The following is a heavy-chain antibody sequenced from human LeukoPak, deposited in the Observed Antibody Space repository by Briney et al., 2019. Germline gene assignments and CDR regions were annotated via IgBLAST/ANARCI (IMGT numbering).Heavy chain of an antibody. CDR3: ARDKPGIAAPDV. Sequence: GGSLRLSCAASGFTFSSHCMNWARQAPGKGLEWVANIKQDGSEKYYVDSVKGRFTISRDNAKNSLYLQMNSLRAEDTAVYYCARDKPGIAAPDVWGKGTTVTVSS. J-gene: IGHJ6*04. D-gene: IGHD6-13*01. CDR2: IKQDGSEK. CDR1: GFTFSSHC. V-gene: IGHV3-7*01.